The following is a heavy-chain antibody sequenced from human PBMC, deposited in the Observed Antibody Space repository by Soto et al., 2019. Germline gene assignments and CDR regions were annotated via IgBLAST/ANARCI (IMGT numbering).Heavy chain of an antibody. V-gene: IGHV1-69*01. CDR2: IIPIFGTA. CDR3: ARGGGIVRGVINYYYGMDV. J-gene: IGHJ6*02. D-gene: IGHD3-10*01. Sequence: QVQLVQSGAEVKKPGSSVKVSCKASGGTFSSYAISWVRQAPGQGLEWMGGIIPIFGTANYAQKFQGRVTITADESTSTAYMELSSLRSEDTAVYYCARGGGIVRGVINYYYGMDVWGQGTTVTVSS. CDR1: GGTFSSYA.